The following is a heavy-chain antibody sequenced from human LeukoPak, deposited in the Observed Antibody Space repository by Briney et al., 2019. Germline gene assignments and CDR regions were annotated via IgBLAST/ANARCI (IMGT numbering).Heavy chain of an antibody. Sequence: ASVKVSCKASGYTFTSYGISWVRQAPGQGLEWMGWISAYNGNTNYAQKLQGRVTMTTDTSTSTAYMELRGLRSDDTAVYYCARERVDYVWGSYRYFDYWGQGTLVTVSS. J-gene: IGHJ4*02. V-gene: IGHV1-18*01. CDR1: GYTFTSYG. D-gene: IGHD3-16*02. CDR3: ARERVDYVWGSYRYFDY. CDR2: ISAYNGNT.